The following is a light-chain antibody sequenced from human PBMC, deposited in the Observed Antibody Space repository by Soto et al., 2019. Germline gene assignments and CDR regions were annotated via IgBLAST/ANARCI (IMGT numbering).Light chain of an antibody. CDR3: SSHTTSSIWV. CDR2: EVS. Sequence: QSVLTQPASVSGSPGQWITISCTGTSSDVGDYNFVSWYQQLPGKAPKLMMYEVSHRPSGVSNRFSGSKSGNTASLTISGLLAEDEAHYYCSSHTTSSIWVFGGGTKLTVL. V-gene: IGLV2-14*03. J-gene: IGLJ3*02. CDR1: SSDVGDYNF.